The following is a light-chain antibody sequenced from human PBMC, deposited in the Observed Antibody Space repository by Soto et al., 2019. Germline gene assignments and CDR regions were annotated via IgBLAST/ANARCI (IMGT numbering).Light chain of an antibody. Sequence: EIVLTQYTGTLSLSPGERATLSCRASQSVSSSYLAWYQQKPGQAPRLLIYGASSRATGIPDRFSGSGSGTDFTLTISRLEPEDFAVYYCQQYGSSPLFAFGPRSMVD. CDR3: QQYGSSPLFA. J-gene: IGKJ3*01. V-gene: IGKV3-20*01. CDR1: QSVSSSY. CDR2: GAS.